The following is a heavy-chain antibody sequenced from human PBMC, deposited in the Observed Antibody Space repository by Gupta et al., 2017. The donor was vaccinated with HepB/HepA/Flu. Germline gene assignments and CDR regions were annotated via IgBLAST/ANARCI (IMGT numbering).Heavy chain of an antibody. Sequence: QVQLVESGGNVVQPGRSLRLSCAASGFTSSGYDFRDYGMHWVRQAPGKGLEWVAVISHDGRNKYYAESGKGRFTISRDNSKNTVYLQMNSLRDEDTALYYCAKELLVGHIPYYYYCGMEVWGQGTPVIVSS. CDR3: AKELLVGHIPYYYYCGMEV. V-gene: IGHV3-30*18. J-gene: IGHJ6*02. CDR1: GFTSSGYDFRDYG. CDR2: ISHDGRNK. D-gene: IGHD1-26*01.